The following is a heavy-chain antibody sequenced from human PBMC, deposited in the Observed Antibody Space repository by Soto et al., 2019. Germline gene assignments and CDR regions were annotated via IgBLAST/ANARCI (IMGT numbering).Heavy chain of an antibody. CDR2: ISYDGSNK. Sequence: GSLRLSCAASGFTFSSYGMHWVRQAPGKGLEWVAVISYDGSNKYYADSVKGRFTISRDNSKNTLYLQMNSLRAEDTAVYYCAKDPLTYCGGDRSDAEYFQHWGQGTLVTVS. CDR1: GFTFSSYG. D-gene: IGHD2-21*02. CDR3: AKDPLTYCGGDRSDAEYFQH. V-gene: IGHV3-30*18. J-gene: IGHJ1*01.